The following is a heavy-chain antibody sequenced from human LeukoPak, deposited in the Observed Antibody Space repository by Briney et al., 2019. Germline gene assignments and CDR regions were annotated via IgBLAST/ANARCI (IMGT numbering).Heavy chain of an antibody. V-gene: IGHV3-66*02. CDR1: GFTVSSNY. Sequence: GGSLRLSCAASGFTVSSNYVSWVRQAPGKGLEWVSVIYSGGSTYYADSVKGRFTISRDNSKNTLYLQMNSLRAEDTAVYYCAGGMSIAAPYYWGQGTLVTVSS. J-gene: IGHJ4*02. CDR3: AGGMSIAAPYY. CDR2: IYSGGST. D-gene: IGHD6-6*01.